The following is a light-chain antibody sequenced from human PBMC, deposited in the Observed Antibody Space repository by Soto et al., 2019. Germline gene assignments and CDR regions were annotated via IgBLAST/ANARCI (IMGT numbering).Light chain of an antibody. V-gene: IGLV2-14*01. J-gene: IGLJ1*01. Sequence: QSVLTQPASVSGSPGQSISISCTGSSSDVGSYNYVSWYQQHPGKAPKLLISEVSNRPSGVSNRFSGSKSDNTASLTISGLQAEDEAYYYCSSYTSGSTFVFGTGTKVTVL. CDR1: SSDVGSYNY. CDR3: SSYTSGSTFV. CDR2: EVS.